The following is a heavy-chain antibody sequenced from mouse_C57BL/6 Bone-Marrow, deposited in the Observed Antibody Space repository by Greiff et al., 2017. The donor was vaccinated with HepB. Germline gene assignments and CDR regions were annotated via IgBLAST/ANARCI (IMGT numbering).Heavy chain of an antibody. D-gene: IGHD2-3*01. J-gene: IGHJ4*01. CDR3: ARSYDGPYYAMDY. Sequence: QVQLQQPGAELVRPGSSVKLSCKASGYTFTSYWMHWVKQRPIQGLEWIGNIDPSDSETHYNQKFKDKATLTVDKSSSTAYMQLSSLTSEDSAVYYCARSYDGPYYAMDYWGQGTSVTVSS. CDR1: GYTFTSYW. CDR2: IDPSDSET. V-gene: IGHV1-52*01.